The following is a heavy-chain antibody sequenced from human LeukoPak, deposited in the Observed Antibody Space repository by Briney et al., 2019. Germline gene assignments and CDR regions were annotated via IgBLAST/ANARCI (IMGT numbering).Heavy chain of an antibody. CDR1: GGTFSSYA. Sequence: SVKVSSKASGGTFSSYAISWVRQAPGQGLEWMGGIIPIFGTANYAQKFQGRVTITADESTSTAYMELSSLRSEDTAVYYCARDGITIFGVVTYYGMDVWGQGTTVTVSS. D-gene: IGHD3-3*01. J-gene: IGHJ6*02. CDR3: ARDGITIFGVVTYYGMDV. V-gene: IGHV1-69*01. CDR2: IIPIFGTA.